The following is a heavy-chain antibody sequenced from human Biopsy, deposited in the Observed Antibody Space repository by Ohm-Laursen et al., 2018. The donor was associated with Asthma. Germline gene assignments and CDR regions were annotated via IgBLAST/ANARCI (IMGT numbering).Heavy chain of an antibody. CDR1: GGTFNAHV. V-gene: IGHV1-69*13. CDR3: ARKAGSCISRTCYSLDF. CDR2: INSVFGTT. D-gene: IGHD2-2*01. J-gene: IGHJ4*02. Sequence: SVKVSCKSLGGTFNAHVIGWVRQAPGQGLEWMGGINSVFGTTTYPQKFQDRVTITADGSTSTVYMELSSLRSEDTAVYYCARKAGSCISRTCYSLDFWGQGTLVTVSS.